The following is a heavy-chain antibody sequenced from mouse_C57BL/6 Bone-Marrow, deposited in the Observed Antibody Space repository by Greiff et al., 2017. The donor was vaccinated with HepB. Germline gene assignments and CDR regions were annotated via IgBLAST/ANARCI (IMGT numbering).Heavy chain of an antibody. CDR2: IYPSDSET. V-gene: IGHV1-61*01. CDR1: GYTFTSYW. Sequence: QVQLQQPGAELVRPGSSVKLSCKASGYTFTSYWMDWVKQRPGQGLECIGNIYPSDSETHYNQKFKDKATLTVDKSSSTAYMQLSSLTSEDSAVYYCARWGTTVVHWGQGTLVTVSA. D-gene: IGHD1-1*01. J-gene: IGHJ3*01. CDR3: ARWGTTVVH.